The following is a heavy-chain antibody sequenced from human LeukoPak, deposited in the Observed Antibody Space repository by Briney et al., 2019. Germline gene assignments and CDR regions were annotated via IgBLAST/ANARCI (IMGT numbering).Heavy chain of an antibody. CDR1: GYAFTSYA. Sequence: ASVKVSCKASGYAFTSYAMNWVRQAPGQGLEWMGWINTNTGNPTYAQGFTGRFVFTLDTSVSTAYLQISSLKAEDTAVYYCARVAPGYSSSNLDYWGQGTLVTVSS. V-gene: IGHV7-4-1*02. CDR2: INTNTGNP. D-gene: IGHD6-13*01. CDR3: ARVAPGYSSSNLDY. J-gene: IGHJ4*02.